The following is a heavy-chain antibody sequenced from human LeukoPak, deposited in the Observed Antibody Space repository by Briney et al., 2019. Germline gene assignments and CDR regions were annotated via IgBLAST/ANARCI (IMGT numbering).Heavy chain of an antibody. J-gene: IGHJ4*02. D-gene: IGHD3-10*01. CDR2: IKEDGSEI. CDR1: GFNFSTYW. Sequence: DPGGSLRLSCAASGFNFSTYWMTWVRQVPGKGLEWVANIKEDGSEIYYVDAVKGRFSISRDNAKTSLYLQMNNLSVADTAVYYCVTDQTGRHPYFFDYWGQGTLVTVSS. V-gene: IGHV3-7*01. CDR3: VTDQTGRHPYFFDY.